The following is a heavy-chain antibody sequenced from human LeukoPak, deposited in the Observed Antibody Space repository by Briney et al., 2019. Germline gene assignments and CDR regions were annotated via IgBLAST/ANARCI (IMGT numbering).Heavy chain of an antibody. Sequence: PGGSLRLSCAASGFTFSSYSLNWVRQAPGKGLEWVSFISSSSITIYYADSVKGRFTISRDNAEKSLYLQMNSLRAEDTAIYYCAKDWIQFNRVFDCFDSWGQGTLVTVSS. CDR3: AKDWIQFNRVFDCFDS. D-gene: IGHD5-18*01. V-gene: IGHV3-48*04. J-gene: IGHJ4*02. CDR1: GFTFSSYS. CDR2: ISSSSITI.